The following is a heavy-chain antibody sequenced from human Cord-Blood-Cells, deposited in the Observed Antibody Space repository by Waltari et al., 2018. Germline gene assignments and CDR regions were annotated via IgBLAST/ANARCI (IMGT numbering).Heavy chain of an antibody. CDR3: ARREYGSGTHKADAFDI. Sequence: QLQLQESGPGLVKPSETLSLTCTVSGGSISSSSYYWGWIRQPPGKGLEWIGCIYYSGSTYYNPSLKSRVTISVDTSKNQFSLKLSSVTAADTAVYYCARREYGSGTHKADAFDIWGQGTMVTVSS. V-gene: IGHV4-39*01. CDR1: GGSISSSSYY. CDR2: IYYSGST. J-gene: IGHJ3*02. D-gene: IGHD3-10*01.